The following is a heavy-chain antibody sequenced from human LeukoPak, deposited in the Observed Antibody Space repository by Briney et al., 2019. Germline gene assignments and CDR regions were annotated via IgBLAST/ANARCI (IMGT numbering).Heavy chain of an antibody. CDR2: INPNSSAT. Sequence: RASVKVSCKASGYTFTGYFMHWVRQAPGQGLEWLGWINPNSSATKYAQKFQGRVTMTRDTSISTAYMELSRLRSDDTAVYFCAGTGGITLVRGLTITNWFDPWGQGTLVTVSS. V-gene: IGHV1-2*02. CDR1: GYTFTGYF. J-gene: IGHJ5*02. D-gene: IGHD3-10*01. CDR3: AGTGGITLVRGLTITNWFDP.